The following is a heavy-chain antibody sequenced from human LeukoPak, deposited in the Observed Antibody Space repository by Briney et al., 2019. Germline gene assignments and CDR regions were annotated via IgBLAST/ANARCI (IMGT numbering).Heavy chain of an antibody. CDR3: ARDQEAFDY. V-gene: IGHV1-46*01. J-gene: IGHJ4*02. CDR2: IYPRDGST. Sequence: ASVKVSCKASGYSFTSNYIHWVRQGPGQGLEWMGMIYPRDGSTSYAQKFQGRVTVTRDTSTSTVHMELSGLRSEDTAVYYCARDQEAFDYWGQGTLVTVSS. CDR1: GYSFTSNY.